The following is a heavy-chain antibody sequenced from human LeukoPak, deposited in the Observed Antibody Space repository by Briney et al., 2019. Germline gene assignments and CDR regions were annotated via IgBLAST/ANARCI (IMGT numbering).Heavy chain of an antibody. V-gene: IGHV1-46*01. CDR3: ASGRTDIVVVPATLRNYYFDY. D-gene: IGHD2-2*01. CDR1: GYTFTGYY. Sequence: GASVKVSCKASGYTFTGYYMHWVRQAPGQGLEWMGWINPSGGSTSYAQKFQGRVTMTRDMSTSTVYMELSSLRSEDTAVYYCASGRTDIVVVPATLRNYYFDYWGQGTLVTVSS. CDR2: INPSGGST. J-gene: IGHJ4*02.